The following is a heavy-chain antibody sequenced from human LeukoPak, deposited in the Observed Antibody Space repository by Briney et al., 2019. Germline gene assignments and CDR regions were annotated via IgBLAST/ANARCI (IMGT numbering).Heavy chain of an antibody. CDR3: ASFWSGYYTDY. J-gene: IGHJ4*02. D-gene: IGHD3-3*01. CDR1: GFTFSSYG. Sequence: GGSLRLSCAASGFTFSSYGMHWVRQAPGKGLEWVAVISYDGSNKYYADSVKGRFTISRDNSKNTLYLQMNSLRAEDTAVYYCASFWSGYYTDYWGQGTLFTVSS. CDR2: ISYDGSNK. V-gene: IGHV3-30*03.